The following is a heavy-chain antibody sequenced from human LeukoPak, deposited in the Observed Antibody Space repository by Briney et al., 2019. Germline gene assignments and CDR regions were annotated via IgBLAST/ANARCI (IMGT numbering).Heavy chain of an antibody. CDR2: ISSSSSYI. Sequence: GGSLRLSCAASGFTLSSYSMNWVRQAPGKGLEWVSSISSSSSYIYYADSVKGRFTISRDNAKNSLYLQMNSLRAEDTAVYYCASFRCSGGSCSMAPFDYWGQGTLVTVSS. CDR3: ASFRCSGGSCSMAPFDY. V-gene: IGHV3-21*01. CDR1: GFTLSSYS. D-gene: IGHD2-15*01. J-gene: IGHJ4*02.